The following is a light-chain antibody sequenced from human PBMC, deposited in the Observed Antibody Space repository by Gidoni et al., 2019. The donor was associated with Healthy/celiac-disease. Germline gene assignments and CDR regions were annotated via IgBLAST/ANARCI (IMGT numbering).Light chain of an antibody. J-gene: IGKJ3*01. CDR2: AAS. CDR1: QSISSY. CDR3: QQSYSTTR. Sequence: DIQMTHSPSSLYASVGDRVTITCLESQSISSYLNRYQQKPGKDPKLLIYAASSLQSEVPSRFSGSGSGTDFNLTISSLQPEDFAKYYCQQSYSTTRFGHXTKVDIK. V-gene: IGKV1-39*01.